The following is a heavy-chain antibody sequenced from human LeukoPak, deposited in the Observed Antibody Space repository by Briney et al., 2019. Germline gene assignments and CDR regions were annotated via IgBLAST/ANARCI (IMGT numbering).Heavy chain of an antibody. CDR2: IYYSGST. J-gene: IGHJ4*02. CDR3: ARTIAVAGTNYSDY. V-gene: IGHV4-59*01. CDR1: GGSISSYY. D-gene: IGHD6-19*01. Sequence: KTSETLSLTCSVSGGSISSYYWSWIRQPPGKGLEWIGYIYYSGSTNYNPSLKSRVTISVDTSKNQFSLKLSSVTAADTAVYYCARTIAVAGTNYSDYWGQGTLVAVSS.